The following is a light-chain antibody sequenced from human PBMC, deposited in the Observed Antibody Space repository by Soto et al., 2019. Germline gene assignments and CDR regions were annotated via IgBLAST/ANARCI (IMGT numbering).Light chain of an antibody. Sequence: EIVMTQSPATLSVSPGERVTLSCRASESVSSNLAWYQQKPGQAPRLLMYGASTRATGVPARFSGSGSGTEFTLTVTSLQSEDFAVYYCQQYDEWPPWTFGQGTKVDIK. CDR2: GAS. CDR1: ESVSSN. J-gene: IGKJ1*01. CDR3: QQYDEWPPWT. V-gene: IGKV3-15*01.